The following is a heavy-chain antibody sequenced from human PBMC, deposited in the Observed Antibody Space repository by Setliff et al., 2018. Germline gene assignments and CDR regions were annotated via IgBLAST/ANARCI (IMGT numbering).Heavy chain of an antibody. Sequence: PSETLSLTCTVSGDSISLYYWGWIRQPPGKGLEWIANVYYSGSTYYNPSLESRVTMSVDTSKSQFSLNLYSVTAADTAVYYCARTSTGRYFDLWGRGTLVTVSS. CDR2: VYYSGST. V-gene: IGHV4-59*04. J-gene: IGHJ2*01. CDR1: GDSISLYY. D-gene: IGHD2-2*01. CDR3: ARTSTGRYFDL.